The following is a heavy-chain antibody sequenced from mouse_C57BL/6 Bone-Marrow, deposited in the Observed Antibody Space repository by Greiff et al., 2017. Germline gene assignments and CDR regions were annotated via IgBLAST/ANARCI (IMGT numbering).Heavy chain of an antibody. CDR1: GYTFTSYW. V-gene: IGHV1-55*01. CDR3: ARRGDSYAMDY. Sequence: QVHVKQPGAELVKPGASVKMSCKASGYTFTSYWITWVKQRPGQGLEWIGDIYPGSGSTNYNEKFKSKATLTVDTSSSTAYMQLSSLTSEDSAVYYCARRGDSYAMDYWGQGTSVTVSS. J-gene: IGHJ4*01. CDR2: IYPGSGST. D-gene: IGHD3-3*01.